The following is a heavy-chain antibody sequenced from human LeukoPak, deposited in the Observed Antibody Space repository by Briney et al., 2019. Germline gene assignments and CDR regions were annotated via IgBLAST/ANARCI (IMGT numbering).Heavy chain of an antibody. CDR3: AREDFGDYYFDY. J-gene: IGHJ4*02. CDR2: INPNTGGT. D-gene: IGHD4-17*01. Sequence: ASVKVSCKASGYTFTGYYVYWVRQAPGQGLEWMGRINPNTGGTNYAQKFQGRVTITRDTSISRAYMELSRLRSDGTAVYYCAREDFGDYYFDYWGQGNLVTVSS. CDR1: GYTFTGYY. V-gene: IGHV1-2*06.